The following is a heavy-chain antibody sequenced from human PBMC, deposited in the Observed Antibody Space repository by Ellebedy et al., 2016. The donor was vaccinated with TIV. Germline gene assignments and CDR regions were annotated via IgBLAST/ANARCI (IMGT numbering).Heavy chain of an antibody. Sequence: GESLKISCAASGLTFSSYGMHWVRQAPGKGLEWVAVISFDGSDKYYADSVKGRFTISRDNSKNTLYLQLNSLRAEDTAVYYCAKGYSYGDYWGQGTLVTVSP. CDR1: GLTFSSYG. V-gene: IGHV3-30*18. D-gene: IGHD5-18*01. CDR2: ISFDGSDK. CDR3: AKGYSYGDY. J-gene: IGHJ4*02.